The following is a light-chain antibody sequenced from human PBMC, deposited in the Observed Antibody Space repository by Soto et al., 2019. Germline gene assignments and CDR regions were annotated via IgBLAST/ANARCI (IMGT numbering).Light chain of an antibody. CDR2: EGS. CDR3: CSYAGSAYV. V-gene: IGLV2-23*01. Sequence: QSVLTQPASVSGSPGQSITISCTGTSSDAGSYNLVSWYQQHPGKAPKLMIYEGSKRPSGVSNRFSGSKSGNTASLTISGLQAEDEADYYCCSYAGSAYVFGTGTKVTVL. J-gene: IGLJ1*01. CDR1: SSDAGSYNL.